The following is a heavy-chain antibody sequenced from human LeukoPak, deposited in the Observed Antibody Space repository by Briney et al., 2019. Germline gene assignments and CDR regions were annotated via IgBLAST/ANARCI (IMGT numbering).Heavy chain of an antibody. V-gene: IGHV3-48*01. Sequence: GGSLRLSCAASGFAFNSYSMNGVRQAPGKGLEWISYMSNNGDAIYYADSVKGRFTISRDNAKNSLYLQMNSLRVEDTAVYYCARGSQYSRAFWGQGTLVTVSS. CDR1: GFAFNSYS. J-gene: IGHJ4*02. D-gene: IGHD6-6*01. CDR3: ARGSQYSRAF. CDR2: MSNNGDAI.